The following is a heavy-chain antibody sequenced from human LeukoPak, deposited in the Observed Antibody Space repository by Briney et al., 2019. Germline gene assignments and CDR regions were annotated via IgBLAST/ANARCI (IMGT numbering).Heavy chain of an antibody. Sequence: PGGSLRLSCAASGFTFSNAWMSWVRQAPGKGLEWVGRIKSKTDGGTTDYAAPVKGRFTISRDDSKNTLYLQMNSLKTEDTAVYYCTREGKWFGDLYWFDPWGQGTLVTVSS. J-gene: IGHJ5*02. V-gene: IGHV3-15*01. CDR3: TREGKWFGDLYWFDP. D-gene: IGHD3-10*01. CDR2: IKSKTDGGTT. CDR1: GFTFSNAW.